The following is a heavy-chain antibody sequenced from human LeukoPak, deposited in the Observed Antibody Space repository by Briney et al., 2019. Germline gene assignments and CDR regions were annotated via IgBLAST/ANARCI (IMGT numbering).Heavy chain of an antibody. CDR3: ARAASIAVAAYYFDY. CDR2: IYHSGGT. J-gene: IGHJ4*02. V-gene: IGHV4-30-2*01. D-gene: IGHD6-19*01. CDR1: GGSISSGGYS. Sequence: SQTLSLTCAVSGGSISSGGYSWSWIRQPPGKGLEWIGYIYHSGGTYYNPSLKSRVTISVDRSKNQFSLKLSSVTAADTAVYYCARAASIAVAAYYFDYWGQGTLVTVSS.